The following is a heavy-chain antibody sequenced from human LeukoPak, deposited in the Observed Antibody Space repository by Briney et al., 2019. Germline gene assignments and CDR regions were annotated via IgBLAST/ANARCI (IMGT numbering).Heavy chain of an antibody. CDR1: GGSFSGYY. J-gene: IGHJ4*02. D-gene: IGHD3-3*01. CDR3: ARRGKVLRFFNY. V-gene: IGHV4-34*01. CDR2: INHREST. Sequence: PSETLSLTCAVYGGSFSGYYWSWIRQPPGKGLEWIGEINHRESTDHNPSLKSRVTISVDTSKNQFSLQLSSVTAADTAVYYCARRGKVLRFFNYWGQGTLVTVSS.